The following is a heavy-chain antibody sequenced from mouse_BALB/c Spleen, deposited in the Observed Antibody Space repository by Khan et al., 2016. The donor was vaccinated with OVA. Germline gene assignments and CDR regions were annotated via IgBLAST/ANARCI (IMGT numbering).Heavy chain of an antibody. Sequence: EVQLQESGPGLAKPSQSLSLTCTVTGYSITSGYGWNWIRQFPGNKPEWMGYISYSGSTNYNPSLKSRISITRDTSKNQFFLQLNSVTTEDTATYYCARTARIKYWGQGTTLTVSS. V-gene: IGHV3-2*02. J-gene: IGHJ2*01. CDR1: GYSITSGYG. CDR3: ARTARIKY. CDR2: ISYSGST. D-gene: IGHD1-2*01.